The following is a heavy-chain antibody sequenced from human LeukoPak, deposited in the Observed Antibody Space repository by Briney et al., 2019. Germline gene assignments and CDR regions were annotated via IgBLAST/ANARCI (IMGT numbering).Heavy chain of an antibody. J-gene: IGHJ4*02. V-gene: IGHV3-53*01. CDR3: ARDYDHGDYPGY. CDR1: VYTVSSNY. D-gene: IGHD4-17*01. Sequence: PGGSLRLSCAASVYTVSSNYMNWVRQAPGKGLEWVSVIYSGGSTYYADSVKGRFTISRDNSKNTLHLQMNSLRAEDTALYYCARDYDHGDYPGYWGQGTLVTVSS. CDR2: IYSGGST.